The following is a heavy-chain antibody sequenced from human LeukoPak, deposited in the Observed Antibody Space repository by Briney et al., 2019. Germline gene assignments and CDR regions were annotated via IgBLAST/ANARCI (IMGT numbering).Heavy chain of an antibody. D-gene: IGHD3-22*01. CDR3: ARGMYDSRPV. V-gene: IGHV1-2*02. CDR2: INSNSGDT. CDR1: GYTFTDYF. Sequence: ASVQVSCKASGYTFTDYFIHWVRQAPGQGLEWMGWINSNSGDTNYAQNFQDRVTMTRDTSITTAYMDLTRLTSDDTALYFCARGMYDSRPVWGQGTLVTVSS. J-gene: IGHJ4*02.